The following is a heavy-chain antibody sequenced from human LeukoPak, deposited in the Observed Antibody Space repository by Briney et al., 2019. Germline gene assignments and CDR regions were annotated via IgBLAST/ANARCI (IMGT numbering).Heavy chain of an antibody. V-gene: IGHV3-23*01. CDR3: AKGGGLLWFGEFAYGMDV. Sequence: GGSLRLSCAASGFTFSSYAMSWVRQAPGKGLEWVSAISGSGGSTYYADSVKGRFTISRDNSKNTLYLQMNSLRAEDTAVYYCAKGGGLLWFGEFAYGMDVWGKGTTVTVSS. CDR1: GFTFSSYA. J-gene: IGHJ6*04. CDR2: ISGSGGST. D-gene: IGHD3-10*01.